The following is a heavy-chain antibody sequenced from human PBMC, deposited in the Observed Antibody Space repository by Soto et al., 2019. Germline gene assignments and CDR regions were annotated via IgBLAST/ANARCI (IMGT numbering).Heavy chain of an antibody. CDR2: IYPGDSDA. CDR1: GYSFTSYW. V-gene: IGHV5-51*01. CDR3: SRRGYCSGGSCFSAAFDI. J-gene: IGHJ3*02. Sequence: GESLKISCKGSGYSFTSYWIGWVRQMPGKGLEWMGIIYPGDSDARYRPSFQGQVTISVDKSISIAYLQWSSLKASDTAMYYCSRRGYCSGGSCFSAAFDIWGQGTMVTVSS. D-gene: IGHD2-15*01.